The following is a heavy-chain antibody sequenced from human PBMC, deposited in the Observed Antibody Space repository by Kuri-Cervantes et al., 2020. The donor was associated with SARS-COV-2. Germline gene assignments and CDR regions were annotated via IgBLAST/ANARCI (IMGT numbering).Heavy chain of an antibody. CDR3: AKGLHIVVVVAATSWFDP. V-gene: IGHV3-73*01. D-gene: IGHD2-15*01. CDR1: GFTFSGSA. J-gene: IGHJ5*02. Sequence: GESLKISCAASGFTFSGSAMHWVRQASGKGLEWVGRIRSKANSYATAYAASVKGRFTISRDNSKNTLYLQMNSLRAEDTAVYYCAKGLHIVVVVAATSWFDPWGQGTLVTVSS. CDR2: IRSKANSYAT.